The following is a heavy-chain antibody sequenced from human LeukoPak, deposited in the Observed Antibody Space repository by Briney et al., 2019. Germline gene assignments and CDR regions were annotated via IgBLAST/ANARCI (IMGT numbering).Heavy chain of an antibody. D-gene: IGHD5-24*01. J-gene: IGHJ2*01. CDR2: ISFDGSNK. V-gene: IGHV3-30*04. CDR3: ARGRDGYNSIRYWYFDL. Sequence: SGGSLRLSCAASGFTFSNYAVHWVRQAPGKGLEWVAVISFDGSNKYYADSVKGRFTISRDNAKNSLYLQMNSLRAEDTAVYYCARGRDGYNSIRYWYFDLWGRGTLVTVSS. CDR1: GFTFSNYA.